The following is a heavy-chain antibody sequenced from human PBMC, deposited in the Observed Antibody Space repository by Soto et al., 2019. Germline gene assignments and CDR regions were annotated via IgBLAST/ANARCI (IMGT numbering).Heavy chain of an antibody. CDR3: ARDSPRGAMANPHDY. D-gene: IGHD5-18*01. J-gene: IGHJ4*02. CDR2: IYYSGST. CDR1: GGSISSGDYY. Sequence: QVQLQESGPGLVKPSQTLSLTCTVSGGSISSGDYYWSWIRQPPGKGLEWIGYIYYSGSTYYTPSLKSRVTISVDTSKNQFSLKLSSVTAADTAVYYCARDSPRGAMANPHDYWGQGTLVTVSS. V-gene: IGHV4-30-4*01.